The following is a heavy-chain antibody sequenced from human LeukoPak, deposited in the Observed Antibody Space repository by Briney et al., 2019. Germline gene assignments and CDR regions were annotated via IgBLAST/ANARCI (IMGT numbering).Heavy chain of an antibody. V-gene: IGHV4-59*08. J-gene: IGHJ4*02. D-gene: IGHD3-22*01. CDR2: IYYSGST. CDR1: GGSISSYY. CDR3: ARRSDSSGYYGY. Sequence: SETLSLTCTVSGGSISSYYLSWIRQPPGKGLEWIGYIYYSGSTNYNPSLKSRVTISVDTSKNQFSLKLSSATAADTAVYYCARRSDSSGYYGYWGQGTLVTVSS.